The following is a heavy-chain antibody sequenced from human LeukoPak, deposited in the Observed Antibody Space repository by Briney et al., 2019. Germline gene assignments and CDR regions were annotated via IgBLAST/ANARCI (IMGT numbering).Heavy chain of an antibody. CDR2: IYYSGST. CDR3: ARQVLGYCSSTSCYYDYYYMDV. D-gene: IGHD2-2*01. CDR1: GGSISSYY. V-gene: IGHV4-39*01. J-gene: IGHJ6*03. Sequence: SETLSLTCTVSGGSISSYYWGWIRQPPGKGLEWIGSIYYSGSTYYNPSLKSRVTISVDTSKNQFSLKLSSVTAADTAVYYCARQVLGYCSSTSCYYDYYYMDVWGKGTTVTVSS.